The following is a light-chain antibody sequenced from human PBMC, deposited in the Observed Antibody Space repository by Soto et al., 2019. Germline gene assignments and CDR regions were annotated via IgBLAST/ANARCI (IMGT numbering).Light chain of an antibody. J-gene: IGLJ2*01. CDR1: SSDVGGYNY. V-gene: IGLV2-14*01. CDR3: SSYASSSIVV. Sequence: QSVLTQPASVSGSPGQSITISCTGTSSDVGGYNYVSWYQHHPGKAPKVMIYEVTNRPSGVSNRFSGSKSGNTASLTISGLQAEDEADYYCSSYASSSIVVFGGGTQLTVL. CDR2: EVT.